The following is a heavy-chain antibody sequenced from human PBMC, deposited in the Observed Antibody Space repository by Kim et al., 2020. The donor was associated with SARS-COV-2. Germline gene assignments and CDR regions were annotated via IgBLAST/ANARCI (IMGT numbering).Heavy chain of an antibody. V-gene: IGHV3-11*06. CDR1: GFTFSDYY. CDR2: ISSSSSYT. Sequence: GGSLRLSCAASGFTFSDYYMSWIRQAPGKGLEWVSYISSSSSYTNYADSVKGRFTISRDNAKNSLYLQMNSLRAEDTAVYYCASPGIAAAGTVNWGQGTLVTVSS. D-gene: IGHD6-13*01. CDR3: ASPGIAAAGTVN. J-gene: IGHJ4*02.